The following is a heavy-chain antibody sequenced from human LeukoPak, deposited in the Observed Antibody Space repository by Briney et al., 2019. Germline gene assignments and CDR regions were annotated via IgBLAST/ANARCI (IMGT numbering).Heavy chain of an antibody. V-gene: IGHV3-11*01. Sequence: GGSLRLSCAASGFTFSDCYMSWIRQAPGEGLEWVSYISSSGSTIYYADSVKGRFTISRDNAKNSLYLQMNSLRAEDTAVYYCARVQPHYYDSSGYPPDYWGQGTLVTVSS. J-gene: IGHJ4*02. CDR3: ARVQPHYYDSSGYPPDY. D-gene: IGHD3-22*01. CDR2: ISSSGSTI. CDR1: GFTFSDCY.